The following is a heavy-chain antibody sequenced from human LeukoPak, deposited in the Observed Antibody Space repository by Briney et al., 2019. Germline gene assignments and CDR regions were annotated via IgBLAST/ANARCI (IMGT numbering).Heavy chain of an antibody. Sequence: GGSLRLSCAASGFTFSSYAMSWVRQAPGKGLEWVSAISGSGGSTYYADSVKGRFTISRDNSKNTLYLQMSSLRAEDTAVYYCASSSGWSLLYYFDYWGQGTLVTVSS. V-gene: IGHV3-23*01. D-gene: IGHD6-19*01. CDR2: ISGSGGST. J-gene: IGHJ4*02. CDR3: ASSSGWSLLYYFDY. CDR1: GFTFSSYA.